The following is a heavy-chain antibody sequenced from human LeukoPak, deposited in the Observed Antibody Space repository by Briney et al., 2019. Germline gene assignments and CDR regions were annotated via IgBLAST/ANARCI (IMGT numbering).Heavy chain of an antibody. CDR3: AKGALRFGEFPDY. V-gene: IGHV3-74*01. CDR2: INSDGSST. J-gene: IGHJ4*02. Sequence: GGSLRLSCAASGFTFSSYWMHWVRQAPGKGLVWVSRINSDGSSTSYADSVKGRFTISRDNAKNTLYLQMNSLRAEDTAVYYCAKGALRFGEFPDYWGQGTLVTVSS. D-gene: IGHD3-10*01. CDR1: GFTFSSYW.